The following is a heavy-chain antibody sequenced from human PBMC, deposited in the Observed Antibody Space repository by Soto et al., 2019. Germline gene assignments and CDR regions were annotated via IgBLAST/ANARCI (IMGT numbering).Heavy chain of an antibody. V-gene: IGHV3-30-3*01. CDR1: GFTFSSYA. D-gene: IGHD4-17*01. J-gene: IGHJ3*02. CDR3: ARESPDLGYGGWVLSAFDI. CDR2: ISYDGSNK. Sequence: PGGSLRLSCAASGFTFSSYAMHWVRRAPGKGLEWVAVISYDGSNKYYADSVKGRFTISRDNSKNTLYLQMNSLRAEDTAVYYCARESPDLGYGGWVLSAFDIWGQGTMVTVSS.